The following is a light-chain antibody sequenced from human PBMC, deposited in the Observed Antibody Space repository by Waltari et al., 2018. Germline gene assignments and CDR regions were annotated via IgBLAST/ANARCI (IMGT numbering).Light chain of an antibody. J-gene: IGLJ3*02. V-gene: IGLV3-21*02. CDR3: QVWDTSSDHRV. CDR1: NIGNKS. Sequence: SYVLTPPPSVSVAPGQTARLTCGGNNIGNKSVPWYQQKPGQAPVLVVYDDPDRPSGIPARVSGSNSGNTATLTITRVEAGDEADYYCQVWDTSSDHRVFGGGTKLTAL. CDR2: DDP.